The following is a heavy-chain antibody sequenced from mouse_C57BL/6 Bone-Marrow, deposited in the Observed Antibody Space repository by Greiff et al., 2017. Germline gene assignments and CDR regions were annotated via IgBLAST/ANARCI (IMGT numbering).Heavy chain of an antibody. D-gene: IGHD1-1*01. J-gene: IGHJ3*01. CDR2: ISGGGGNT. CDR3: ARRAITTVVEGFAY. Sequence: DVMLVESGGGLVKPGGSLKLSCAASGFTFSSYTMSWVRQTPEKRLEWVATISGGGGNTYYPDSVKGRFTISRDNAKNTLYLQMSSLRSEDTALYYCARRAITTVVEGFAYWGQGTLVTVSA. CDR1: GFTFSSYT. V-gene: IGHV5-9*01.